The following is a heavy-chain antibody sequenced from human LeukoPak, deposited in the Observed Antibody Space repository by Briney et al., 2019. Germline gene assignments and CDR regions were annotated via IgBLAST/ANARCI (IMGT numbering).Heavy chain of an antibody. CDR1: GFTFSSYG. Sequence: GGSLRLSCAASGFTFSSYGMHWVRQAPGKGLEWVALIRYDGSNKYYADSVKGRFTISRDNSKNTLYLQMNSLRAEDTAVYYCARAPGVEMATIFDYYYGMDVWGQGTTVTVSS. V-gene: IGHV3-30*02. CDR3: ARAPGVEMATIFDYYYGMDV. D-gene: IGHD5-24*01. J-gene: IGHJ6*02. CDR2: IRYDGSNK.